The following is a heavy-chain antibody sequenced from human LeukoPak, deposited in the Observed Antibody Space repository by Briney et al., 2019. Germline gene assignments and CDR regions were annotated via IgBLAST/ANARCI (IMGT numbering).Heavy chain of an antibody. D-gene: IGHD2-8*02. J-gene: IGHJ4*02. V-gene: IGHV3-48*03. CDR2: ITSSGSTI. CDR3: ARRVGSTGLDY. Sequence: PGGSLRLSCAASGFTFSSYEMNWVRQAPGKWLEWVSYITSSGSTIYYADSVKGRFTISRDNAKTSLYLQMNSLRAEDTAVYYCARRVGSTGLDYWGQGTLVTVSS. CDR1: GFTFSSYE.